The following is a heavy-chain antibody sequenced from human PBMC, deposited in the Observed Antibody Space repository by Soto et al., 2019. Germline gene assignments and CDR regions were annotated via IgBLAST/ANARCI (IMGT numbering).Heavy chain of an antibody. D-gene: IGHD2-15*01. J-gene: IGHJ3*02. CDR3: ATGVVAATKIAFDI. CDR2: IIPIFGTA. Sequence: QVQLVQSGAEVKKPGSSVKVSCKASGGTFSSYAISWVRQAPGQGLEWMGGIIPIFGTANYAQKSQGRVTIAADESTSAAYMELSSLRSEDTAVYYCATGVVAATKIAFDIWGQGTMVTVSS. V-gene: IGHV1-69*01. CDR1: GGTFSSYA.